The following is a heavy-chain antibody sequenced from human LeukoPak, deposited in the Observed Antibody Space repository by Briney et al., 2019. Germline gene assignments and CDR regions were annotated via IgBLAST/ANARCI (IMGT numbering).Heavy chain of an antibody. J-gene: IGHJ4*02. D-gene: IGHD6-13*01. V-gene: IGHV3-30-3*01. CDR3: VRGIAAAGTDY. CDR1: GFTFSSYA. CDR2: ISYDGSNK. Sequence: TGRSLRLSCAASGFTFSSYAMPWVRQAPGKGLEWVAVISYDGSNKYYADSVKGRFTISRDNAKNTLYLQMNSLRAEDTAVYYCVRGIAAAGTDYWGQGTLVTVSS.